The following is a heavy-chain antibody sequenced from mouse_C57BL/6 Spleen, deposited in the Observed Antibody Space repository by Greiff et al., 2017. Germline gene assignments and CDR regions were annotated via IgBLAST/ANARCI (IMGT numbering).Heavy chain of an antibody. Sequence: EVKVVESGGGLVQPGGSLKLSCAASGFTFSDYYMYWVRQTPEKRLEWVAYISNGGGSTYYPDTVKGRFTISRDNAKNTLYLQMSRLKSEDTAMYYCARQGAAYYSNYGYAMDYWGQGTSVTVSS. CDR3: ARQGAAYYSNYGYAMDY. D-gene: IGHD2-5*01. CDR1: GFTFSDYY. J-gene: IGHJ4*01. V-gene: IGHV5-12*01. CDR2: ISNGGGST.